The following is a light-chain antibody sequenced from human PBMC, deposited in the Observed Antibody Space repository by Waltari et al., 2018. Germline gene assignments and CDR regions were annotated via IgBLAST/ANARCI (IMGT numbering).Light chain of an antibody. Sequence: EIVLTQSPVTLPLSPGERVTLSCRASQSVRRSLAWYQQKPGQAPRLLIYDASSRATGIPDRFSGSGSGTDFSLTISRLEPEDSAVYYCQKYVSLPATFGQGTKVEIK. J-gene: IGKJ1*01. CDR3: QKYVSLPAT. V-gene: IGKV3-20*01. CDR1: QSVRRS. CDR2: DAS.